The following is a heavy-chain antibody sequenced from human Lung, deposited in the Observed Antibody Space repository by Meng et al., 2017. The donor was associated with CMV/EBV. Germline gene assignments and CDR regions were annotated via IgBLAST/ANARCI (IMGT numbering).Heavy chain of an antibody. D-gene: IGHD6-19*01. CDR2: MNPNSGNT. V-gene: IGHV1-8*03. CDR3: ARGRAGYYYYGMDV. J-gene: IGHJ6*02. Sequence: AXVXVSXXASGYTFTSYDINWVRQATGQGLEWMGWMNPNSGNTGYAQKFQGRVTITRNTSISTAYMELSSLRSEDTDVYYCARGRAGYYYYGMDVWGQGTTVTVSS. CDR1: GYTFTSYD.